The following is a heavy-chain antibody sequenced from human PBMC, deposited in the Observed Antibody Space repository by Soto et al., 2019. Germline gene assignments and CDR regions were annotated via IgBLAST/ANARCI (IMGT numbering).Heavy chain of an antibody. Sequence: GASGKVSCKASGGTFSSYAISWVRQAPGQGLEWMGGIIPIFGTANYAQKFQGRVTITADESTSTAYMELSSLRSEDTAVYYCARGPEVGAKIYYYYYGMDVWGQGTTVTVSS. D-gene: IGHD1-26*01. CDR2: IIPIFGTA. J-gene: IGHJ6*02. CDR1: GGTFSSYA. V-gene: IGHV1-69*13. CDR3: ARGPEVGAKIYYYYYGMDV.